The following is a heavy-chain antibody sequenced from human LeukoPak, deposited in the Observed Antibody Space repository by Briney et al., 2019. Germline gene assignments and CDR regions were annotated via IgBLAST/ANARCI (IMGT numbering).Heavy chain of an antibody. CDR1: GGSFSGYY. CDR3: ASVLGDYYDSSGYFFDY. CDR2: INHSGST. Sequence: SETLSLTCAVYGGSFSGYYWSWIRQPPGKGLEWIGEINHSGSTNYNPSLKSRVTISVDTSKNQFSLKLSSVTAADTAVYYCASVLGDYYDSSGYFFDYWGQGTLVTVSS. V-gene: IGHV4-34*01. J-gene: IGHJ4*02. D-gene: IGHD3-22*01.